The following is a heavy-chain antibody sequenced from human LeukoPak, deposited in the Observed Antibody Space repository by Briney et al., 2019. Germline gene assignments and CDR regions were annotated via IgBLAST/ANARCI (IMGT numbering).Heavy chain of an antibody. V-gene: IGHV3-23*01. CDR3: AKQVSCDTTTCYSGMPPDY. Sequence: GGSLRLSCAASGFTFSSYAMSWVRQAPGKGVEWVSTISGSGGSTYYADSVKGRFPISRDNSKNTLYLQMNSLRAEDTAVYYCAKQVSCDTTTCYSGMPPDYWGQGTLVTVSS. CDR2: ISGSGGST. J-gene: IGHJ4*02. D-gene: IGHD2/OR15-2a*01. CDR1: GFTFSSYA.